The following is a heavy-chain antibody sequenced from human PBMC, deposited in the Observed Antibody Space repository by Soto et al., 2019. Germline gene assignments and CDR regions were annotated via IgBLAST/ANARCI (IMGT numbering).Heavy chain of an antibody. J-gene: IGHJ5*02. CDR2: IYYSGST. V-gene: IGHV4-39*01. CDR3: ARGKLRYFDWLVTDRVSWFDP. D-gene: IGHD3-9*01. Sequence: SETLSLTCTVSGDSISNNNFYWGWIRQPPGKGLEWIGTIYYSGSTYYNPSLKSRVTISVDTSKNQFSLKLSSVTAADTAVYYCARGKLRYFDWLVTDRVSWFDPWGQGTLVTVSS. CDR1: GDSISNNNFY.